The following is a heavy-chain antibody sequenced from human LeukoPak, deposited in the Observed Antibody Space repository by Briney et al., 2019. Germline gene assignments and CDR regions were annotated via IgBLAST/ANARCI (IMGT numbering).Heavy chain of an antibody. D-gene: IGHD4-17*01. CDR3: ARGEYGDYGDYFDY. V-gene: IGHV3-21*01. CDR2: ISSSSSYI. J-gene: IGHJ4*02. Sequence: PGGSLRLSCAASGFTFSSYSMNWVRQAPGKGLEWVSSISSSSSYIYYADSVKGRFTISRDNAKNSLYLQMNSLRAEDTAVYYCARGEYGDYGDYFDYWGQGTLVTVSS. CDR1: GFTFSSYS.